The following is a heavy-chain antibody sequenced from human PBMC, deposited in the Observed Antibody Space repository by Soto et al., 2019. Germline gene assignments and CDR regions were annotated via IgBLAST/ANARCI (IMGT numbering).Heavy chain of an antibody. CDR2: LYWGDDN. J-gene: IGHJ4*02. CDR1: GLSLTTSGVG. D-gene: IGHD4-17*01. V-gene: IGHV2-5*02. Sequence: QITLRESGPTLVKPTQTLTLTCSFSGLSLTTSGVGVCWFRQPPGKALEWLADLYWGDDNRYRPSLQSRLTVTKDTSKTAMILTMTNMDPADTATYYCAHSPQVTVTTCYLVSWGQGTLVTVSS. CDR3: AHSPQVTVTTCYLVS.